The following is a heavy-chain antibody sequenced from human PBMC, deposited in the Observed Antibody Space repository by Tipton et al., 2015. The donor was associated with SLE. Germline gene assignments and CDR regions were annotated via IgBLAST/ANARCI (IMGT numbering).Heavy chain of an antibody. V-gene: IGHV4-38-2*01. D-gene: IGHD1-14*01. J-gene: IGHJ4*02. Sequence: GLVKPSETLSLTCAVSGYSISSGYYWGWIRQPPGKGLERIGSIYHSGSTYYNPSLKSRATISVDTSKNQFSLKLSSVTAADTAVYYCAREPYREGFDYWGQGTLVTVSS. CDR1: GYSISSGYY. CDR3: AREPYREGFDY. CDR2: IYHSGST.